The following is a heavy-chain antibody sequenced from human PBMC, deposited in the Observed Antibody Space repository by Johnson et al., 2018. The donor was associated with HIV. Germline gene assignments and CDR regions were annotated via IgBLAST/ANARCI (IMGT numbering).Heavy chain of an antibody. Sequence: MLLVESGGGVVQPGRSLRLSCAASGFTFSHAWMTWVRQAPGKGLEWIGRIKSKTDGGTTEYAEPVKGRFTISRDDSKNTLYLQMNSLTTEDTAVYYCTTYATMITMYVEIKGGAFDIWGQGTMVTVSS. V-gene: IGHV3-15*01. CDR1: GFTFSHAW. CDR2: IKSKTDGGTT. J-gene: IGHJ3*02. CDR3: TTYATMITMYVEIKGGAFDI. D-gene: IGHD3-16*01.